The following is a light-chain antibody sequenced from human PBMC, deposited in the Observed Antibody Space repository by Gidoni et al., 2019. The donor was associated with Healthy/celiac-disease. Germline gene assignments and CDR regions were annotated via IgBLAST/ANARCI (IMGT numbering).Light chain of an antibody. CDR2: YKSDSDK. V-gene: IGLV5-39*01. J-gene: IGLJ3*02. CDR1: SGINVGTYR. Sequence: QPVLTQPTSLSASPGASARFTCTLRSGINVGTYRIYWYQQKPGSLPRYLPRYKSDSDKQQGSGVPSRFSGSKDASTNAGLLLISGLQSEDEADYYCAIWYSSTWVFGGGTKLTVL. CDR3: AIWYSSTWV.